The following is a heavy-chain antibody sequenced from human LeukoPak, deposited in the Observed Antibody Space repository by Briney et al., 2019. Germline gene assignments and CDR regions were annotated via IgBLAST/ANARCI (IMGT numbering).Heavy chain of an antibody. D-gene: IGHD2-15*01. J-gene: IGHJ6*03. Sequence: ASVKVSCKAFGYTFTSNYMHWVRQAPGQGPEWMGVISPSGGSTTYAQKFQGRVTLTRDKSTSTAYMELSSLRSEDTAVYYCARFRVVAALDDYYYYMDVWGKGTTVTVSS. CDR3: ARFRVVAALDDYYYYMDV. CDR2: ISPSGGST. V-gene: IGHV1-46*01. CDR1: GYTFTSNY.